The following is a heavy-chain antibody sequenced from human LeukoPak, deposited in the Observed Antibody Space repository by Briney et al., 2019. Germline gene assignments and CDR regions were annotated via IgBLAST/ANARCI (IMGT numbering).Heavy chain of an antibody. CDR1: GGSTTSHNYY. CDR2: IHYSGST. D-gene: IGHD3-10*01. J-gene: IGHJ4*02. CDR3: ARLSGFGELMPFDY. V-gene: IGHV4-39*01. Sequence: TLSLTCTVSGGSTTSHNYYCCLLRQPPEKLLESVGSIHYSGSTYYNPSLKSRVTISVDTSKNQFSLKLSSVTAADTAVYYCARLSGFGELMPFDYWGQGTLVTVSS.